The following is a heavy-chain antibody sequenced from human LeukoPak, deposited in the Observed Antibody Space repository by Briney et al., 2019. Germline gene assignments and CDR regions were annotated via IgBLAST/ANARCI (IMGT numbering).Heavy chain of an antibody. V-gene: IGHV1-3*01. J-gene: IGHJ3*02. CDR3: ARENYPSIGSAFDI. CDR1: GYILINYT. D-gene: IGHD3-10*01. Sequence: GASVKVSCKASGYILINYTIHWVRQAPGQRPEWMGWINAGTGNTKYSKNFQGRVTITRDTSASTAYMELSSLRFEDTALFYCARENYPSIGSAFDIWGQGTMVTVSS. CDR2: INAGTGNT.